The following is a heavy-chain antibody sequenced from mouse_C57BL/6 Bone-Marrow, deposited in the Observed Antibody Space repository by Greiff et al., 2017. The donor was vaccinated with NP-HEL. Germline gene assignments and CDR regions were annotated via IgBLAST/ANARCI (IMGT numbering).Heavy chain of an antibody. V-gene: IGHV5-6*02. D-gene: IGHD1-1*01. CDR1: GFTFSSYG. Sequence: EVKLVESGGDLVKPGGSLKLSCAASGFTFSSYGMSWVRQTPDKRLEWVATISSGGSYTYYPDSVKGRFTISRDNAKNNLNLQMSSLKSEDPAMYYCAKRSTVVATRAMDYWGQGTSVTVSS. J-gene: IGHJ4*01. CDR2: ISSGGSYT. CDR3: AKRSTVVATRAMDY.